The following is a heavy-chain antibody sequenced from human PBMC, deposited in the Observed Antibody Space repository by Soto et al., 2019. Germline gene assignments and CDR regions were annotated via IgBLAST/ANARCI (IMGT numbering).Heavy chain of an antibody. CDR3: AKGAAVTHAFDI. Sequence: GGSLRLSCAASGFTFSSYGMHWVRQAPGKGLEWVAVISYDGSNKYYADSVKGRFTISRDNSKNTLYLQMNSLRAEDTAVYYCAKGAAVTHAFDIWGQGTMATVSS. D-gene: IGHD4-17*01. CDR1: GFTFSSYG. J-gene: IGHJ3*02. V-gene: IGHV3-30*18. CDR2: ISYDGSNK.